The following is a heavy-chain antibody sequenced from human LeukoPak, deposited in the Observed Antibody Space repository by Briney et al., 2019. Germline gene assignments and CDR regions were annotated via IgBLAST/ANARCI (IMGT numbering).Heavy chain of an antibody. CDR1: GFTLSSYW. V-gene: IGHV3-7*01. D-gene: IGHD6-13*01. Sequence: GGSLRLSCAASGFTLSSYWMSWVRQAPGKGLEWGDNIKYDGSEIDYVDSVKGRFTISRDNAKNSLYLQMNSLRAEDTAVYYCARDIAAPGLFFDYWGQGTLVTVSS. CDR3: ARDIAAPGLFFDY. J-gene: IGHJ4*02. CDR2: IKYDGSEI.